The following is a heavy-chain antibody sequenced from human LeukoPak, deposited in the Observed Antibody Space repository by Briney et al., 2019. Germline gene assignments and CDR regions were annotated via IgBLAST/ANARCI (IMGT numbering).Heavy chain of an antibody. J-gene: IGHJ6*02. CDR1: GFTFSDYY. CDR3: ARDSDYYYYGMDV. Sequence: GGSLRLSCAASGFTFSDYYMSWIRKAPGKGLEWVSYISSSGSTIYYADSVKGRFTISRDNAKNSLYLQMNSLRAEDTAVYYCARDSDYYYYGMDVWGQGTTVTVSS. CDR2: ISSSGSTI. V-gene: IGHV3-11*01.